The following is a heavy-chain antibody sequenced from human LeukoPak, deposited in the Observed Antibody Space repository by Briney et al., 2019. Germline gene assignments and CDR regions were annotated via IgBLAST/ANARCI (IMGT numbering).Heavy chain of an antibody. Sequence: SETLSLTCTVSGGSISSYYWSWIRLPPGKGLEWIGYIYYTGATYYNPSLKSRVTISLDTSKNQFSLKLSSVTAADAAVYYCARAGYSYGTGYYFDYWGQGALVTVSS. D-gene: IGHD5-18*01. CDR2: IYYTGAT. CDR1: GGSISSYY. V-gene: IGHV4-59*01. CDR3: ARAGYSYGTGYYFDY. J-gene: IGHJ4*02.